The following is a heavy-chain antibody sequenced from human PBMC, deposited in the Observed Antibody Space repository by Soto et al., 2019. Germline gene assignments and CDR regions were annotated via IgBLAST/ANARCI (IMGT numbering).Heavy chain of an antibody. CDR3: AKVRDIVVVVAAEYYFDY. CDR2: ISGSGGST. D-gene: IGHD2-15*01. J-gene: IGHJ4*02. Sequence: GSLRLSCAASGSTFSSYAMSWVRQAPGKGLEWVSAISGSGGSTYYADSVKGRFTISRDNSKNTLYLQMNSLRAEDTAVYYCAKVRDIVVVVAAEYYFDYWGQGTLVTVSS. CDR1: GSTFSSYA. V-gene: IGHV3-23*01.